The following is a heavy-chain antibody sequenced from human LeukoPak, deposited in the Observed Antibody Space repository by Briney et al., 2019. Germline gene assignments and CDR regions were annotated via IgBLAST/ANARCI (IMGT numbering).Heavy chain of an antibody. Sequence: ASVKVSCMASGYTFTSYDINWVRQAPGEGVEWVGWMNPNSGNTGYAQKFQGRVTITRNTSISTAYMELRGLRSDDAAVYYCARDGSGTVAVAPGDWFDPWGQGTLVTVSS. V-gene: IGHV1-8*03. CDR3: ARDGSGTVAVAPGDWFDP. CDR2: MNPNSGNT. D-gene: IGHD6-19*01. J-gene: IGHJ5*02. CDR1: GYTFTSYD.